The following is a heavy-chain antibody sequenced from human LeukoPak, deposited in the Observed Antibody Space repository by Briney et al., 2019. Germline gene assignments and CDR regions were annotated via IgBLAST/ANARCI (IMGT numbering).Heavy chain of an antibody. V-gene: IGHV1-69*13. D-gene: IGHD1-1*01. CDR3: AREQRLDGNWFFDL. J-gene: IGHJ4*02. Sequence: ASVKVSCKASGDSSSSFGFNWVRQAPGQGLEWMGRITPIFGSAHYPQRFQGRVTITADEPTTTVYMELSILRSEDTALYHCAREQRLDGNWFFDLWGQGTVVTVSS. CDR1: GDSSSSFG. CDR2: ITPIFGSA.